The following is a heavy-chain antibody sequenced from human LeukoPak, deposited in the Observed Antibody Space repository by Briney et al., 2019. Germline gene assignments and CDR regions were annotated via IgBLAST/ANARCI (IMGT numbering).Heavy chain of an antibody. CDR1: GDSVSSNSAA. J-gene: IGHJ2*01. Sequence: SQTLSLTCAISGDSVSSNSAAWNWIRQSPSRGLEWLGSTYYRSKWYNDYAVSVKSRITINPDTSKNQFYLQLNSVTPEDTAVYHCARGKWELLSHYWCFDLWGRGTLVTVSS. CDR3: ARGKWELLSHYWCFDL. D-gene: IGHD1-26*01. V-gene: IGHV6-1*01. CDR2: TYYRSKWYN.